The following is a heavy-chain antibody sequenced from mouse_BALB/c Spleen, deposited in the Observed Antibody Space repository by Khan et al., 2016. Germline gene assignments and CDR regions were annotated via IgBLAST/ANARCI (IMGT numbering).Heavy chain of an antibody. CDR1: GYSITSDYA. Sequence: EVKLLESGPGLVKPSQSLSLTCTVTGYSITSDYAWNWIRQFPGNKLEWMGYISYSGSTSYNPSLKSRISITRDTSKNQFFLQLNSVTTEDTATYYCAKGRRKAWFAYWGQGTLVTVSA. CDR2: ISYSGST. J-gene: IGHJ3*01. V-gene: IGHV3-2*02. CDR3: AKGRRKAWFAY.